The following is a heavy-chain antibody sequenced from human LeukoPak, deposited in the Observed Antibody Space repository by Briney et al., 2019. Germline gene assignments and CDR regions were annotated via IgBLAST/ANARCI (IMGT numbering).Heavy chain of an antibody. D-gene: IGHD3-22*01. Sequence: SETLSLTCTVSGGSLSSGGYYWSWIRQPPGKGLEWIGYIYYSGSTNYNPSLKSRVTISVDTSKNQFSLKLSSVTAADTAVYYCARDWIDFDSSGPDAFDIWGQGTMVTVSS. CDR3: ARDWIDFDSSGPDAFDI. CDR2: IYYSGST. CDR1: GGSLSSGGYY. V-gene: IGHV4-61*08. J-gene: IGHJ3*02.